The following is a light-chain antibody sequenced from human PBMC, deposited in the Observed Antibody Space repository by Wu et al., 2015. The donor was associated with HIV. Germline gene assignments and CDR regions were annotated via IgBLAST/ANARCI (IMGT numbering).Light chain of an antibody. Sequence: DIQMTQSPSSLSASVGDRVTITCRTSQSISTFLNWYQQKPGKAPKLLIYATSTLQSGVPSRFSGSGFRTDFTLTISSLQREDFATYYCQQSYTVPVTFGGGTKVEIK. CDR2: ATS. V-gene: IGKV1-39*01. CDR3: QQSYTVPVT. CDR1: QSISTF. J-gene: IGKJ4*01.